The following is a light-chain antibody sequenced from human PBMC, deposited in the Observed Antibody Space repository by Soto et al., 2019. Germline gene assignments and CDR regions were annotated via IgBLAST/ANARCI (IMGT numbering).Light chain of an antibody. CDR3: QQYSR. CDR2: KAS. Sequence: DIQMTQSPSTLSASVGDRVTITCRARQSISSWLAWYQQKPGKAPKLLIYKASSLESGVPSRFSGSGSGTEFTLTISSLQPDDFATYYCQQYSRFGQGTKVEIK. CDR1: QSISSW. V-gene: IGKV1-5*03. J-gene: IGKJ1*01.